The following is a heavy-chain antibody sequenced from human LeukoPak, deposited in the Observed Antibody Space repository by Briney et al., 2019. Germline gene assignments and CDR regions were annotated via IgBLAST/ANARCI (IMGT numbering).Heavy chain of an antibody. J-gene: IGHJ4*02. V-gene: IGHV3-15*01. D-gene: IGHD3-10*01. CDR1: GFTVSNAW. CDR3: TTAPSYADY. Sequence: GGSLRLSCVASGFTVSNAWMSWVRQAPGKGLEWIGRIKSKTDGGTTDYAAPVKGRFTISRDASKNTLYLQMNSLKTDDTAVYYCTTAPSYADYWGQGALVTVSA. CDR2: IKSKTDGGTT.